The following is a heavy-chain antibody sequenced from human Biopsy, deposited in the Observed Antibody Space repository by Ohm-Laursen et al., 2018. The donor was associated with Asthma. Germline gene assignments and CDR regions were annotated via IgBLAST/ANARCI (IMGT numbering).Heavy chain of an antibody. Sequence: SLRLSCAASGFTFSNAWMSWVRQAPGKGLEWVGRIKSKTDGGTTDYAAPVKGRFTISRDDSKNTLSLQMNSLKTEDTAVYYCTTRTRAANRLDPWGQGTLVTVSS. CDR1: GFTFSNAW. D-gene: IGHD2-15*01. J-gene: IGHJ5*02. CDR2: IKSKTDGGTT. V-gene: IGHV3-15*01. CDR3: TTRTRAANRLDP.